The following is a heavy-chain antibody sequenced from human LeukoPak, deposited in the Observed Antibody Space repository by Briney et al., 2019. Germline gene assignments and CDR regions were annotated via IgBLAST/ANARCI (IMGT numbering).Heavy chain of an antibody. CDR3: ARESEAAGGRAFDI. CDR2: IHATGNT. J-gene: IGHJ3*02. V-gene: IGHV4-4*07. CDR1: GGSISAYS. Sequence: PSETLSLTCTVSGGSISAYSWSCIRQPAGTGLEWSGRIHATGNTNSNSSLKTRVTMSVDTSENQFSLKLSSVTAADTAVYFCARESEAAGGRAFDIWGQGTMVTVSS. D-gene: IGHD6-13*01.